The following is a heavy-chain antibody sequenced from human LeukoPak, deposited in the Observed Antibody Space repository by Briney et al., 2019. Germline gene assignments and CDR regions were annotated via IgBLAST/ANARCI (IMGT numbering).Heavy chain of an antibody. CDR2: ISSSGSTT. D-gene: IGHD2-2*01. CDR3: ASYCSTTSCYAVDY. CDR1: AFTFSSYS. V-gene: IGHV3-48*01. Sequence: GSLRLSCAASAFTFSSYSMNWVRQAPGKGVGWVSYISSSGSTTYYADSVKGRYTISRDNAKNSLYLQMNSLRAEDTAVYYCASYCSTTSCYAVDYWGQGTLVTVSS. J-gene: IGHJ4*02.